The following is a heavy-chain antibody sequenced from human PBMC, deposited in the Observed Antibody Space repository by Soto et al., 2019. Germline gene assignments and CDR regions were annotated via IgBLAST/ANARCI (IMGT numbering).Heavy chain of an antibody. Sequence: QVQLHESGPGLVKSSQTLSLTCTVSGGSISGGGYYWGWIRQHPGKGLEWIGNIYYSGSTYYNPSLKSRVSISVDTSENQFSLDLSSVTAADTAVYYCARVERYDLFGFFDSWGQGTLVTVSS. D-gene: IGHD3-10*02. CDR2: IYYSGST. CDR3: ARVERYDLFGFFDS. V-gene: IGHV4-31*03. J-gene: IGHJ4*02. CDR1: GGSISGGGYY.